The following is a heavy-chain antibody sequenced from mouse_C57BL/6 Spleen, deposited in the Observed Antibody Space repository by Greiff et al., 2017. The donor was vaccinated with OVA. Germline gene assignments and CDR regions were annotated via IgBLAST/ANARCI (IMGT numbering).Heavy chain of an antibody. J-gene: IGHJ2*01. CDR2: ISSGSSTI. Sequence: EVKLVESGGGLVKPGGSLKLSCAASGFTFSDYGMHWVRQAPEKGLEWVAYISSGSSTIYYADTVKGRFTISRDNAKNTLFLQMTSLRSEDTAMYYCARRVVATSYYFDYWGQGTTLTVSS. CDR3: ARRVVATSYYFDY. V-gene: IGHV5-17*01. CDR1: GFTFSDYG. D-gene: IGHD1-1*01.